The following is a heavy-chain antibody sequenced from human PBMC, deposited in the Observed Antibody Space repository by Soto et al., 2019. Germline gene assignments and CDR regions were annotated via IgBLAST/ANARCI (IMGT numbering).Heavy chain of an antibody. CDR2: VNAGNGNT. J-gene: IGHJ4*02. D-gene: IGHD6-13*01. CDR3: ARGIAPYYFDY. V-gene: IGHV1-3*05. Sequence: QVQLVQSGAEEKKPGASVKVSCKASGYTFTSYAMHWVRQAPGQRLEWMGWVNAGNGNTKYSQKFQGRVTITRDTSASTAYMELSSLRSEDTAVYYCARGIAPYYFDYWGQGTLVTVSS. CDR1: GYTFTSYA.